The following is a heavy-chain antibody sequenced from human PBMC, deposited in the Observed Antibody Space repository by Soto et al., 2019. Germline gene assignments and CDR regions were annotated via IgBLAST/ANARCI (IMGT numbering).Heavy chain of an antibody. Sequence: QLQLQESGPGLVKPSETLSLTCTVSGGSISSSSYYWGWIRQPPGKGLEWIGNIYYSGSTYYNPSLESRVTMSVDTSKNQFSLKLSSVSATDTAVYYCATSNWFDPWGQGTLVTVSS. V-gene: IGHV4-39*01. J-gene: IGHJ5*02. CDR3: ATSNWFDP. CDR2: IYYSGST. CDR1: GGSISSSSYY.